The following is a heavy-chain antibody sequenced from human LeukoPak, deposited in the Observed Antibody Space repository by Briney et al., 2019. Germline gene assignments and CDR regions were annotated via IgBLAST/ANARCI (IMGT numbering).Heavy chain of an antibody. CDR2: ISNSGNNI. D-gene: IGHD3-16*01. J-gene: IGHJ5*02. V-gene: IGHV3-21*06. Sequence: GGSLRLSCAASGFTFSSYSTYWVRQAPGKGLEWVSSISNSGNNIYYPDSVKGRFTTSRDNAKSSLYLQMSSLRAEDTAVYYCARGSSWSYDSWGRGTLVTVSS. CDR1: GFTFSSYS. CDR3: ARGSSWSYDS.